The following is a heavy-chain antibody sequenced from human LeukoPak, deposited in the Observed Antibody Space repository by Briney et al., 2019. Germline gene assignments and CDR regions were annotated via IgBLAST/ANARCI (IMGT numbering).Heavy chain of an antibody. D-gene: IGHD5-18*01. CDR3: ARHNVDTAILDY. CDR2: IYYSGST. CDR1: GGSISRYY. J-gene: IGHJ4*02. V-gene: IGHV4-59*08. Sequence: SETLSLTCTVSGGSISRYYWSWIRRPPGKGLEWIGYIYYSGSTNYNPSLKSRVTISVDTSKNQFSLKLSSVTAADTAVYYCARHNVDTAILDYWGQGTLVTVSS.